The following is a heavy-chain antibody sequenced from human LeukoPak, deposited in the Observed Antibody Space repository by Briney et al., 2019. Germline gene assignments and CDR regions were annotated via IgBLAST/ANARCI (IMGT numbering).Heavy chain of an antibody. CDR1: GFTFSSYA. V-gene: IGHV3-30*04. Sequence: GRSLRLSCAASGFTFSSYAMHWVRQAPGKGLEWVAVISYDGSNKYYADSVKGRFTISRDNSKNTLYLQMNSLRAEDTAVYYCARDGPTLNGATVTWEFDPWGQGTLVTVSS. CDR2: ISYDGSNK. J-gene: IGHJ5*02. D-gene: IGHD5-24*01. CDR3: ARDGPTLNGATVTWEFDP.